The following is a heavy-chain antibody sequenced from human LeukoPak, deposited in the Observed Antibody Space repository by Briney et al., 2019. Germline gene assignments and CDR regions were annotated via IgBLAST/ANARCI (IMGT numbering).Heavy chain of an antibody. Sequence: GGSLRLSCAASGFTFSSFNMNWVRQAPGKAMEWVSSITSSGTHIFYADSVRGRFTISRDNAKNSLYLQMDSLGPDDTAVYYCARDPYSGNYGNDYYYYMDVWGKGTTVTVSS. V-gene: IGHV3-21*01. CDR3: ARDPYSGNYGNDYYYYMDV. D-gene: IGHD1-26*01. CDR1: GFTFSSFN. J-gene: IGHJ6*03. CDR2: ITSSGTHI.